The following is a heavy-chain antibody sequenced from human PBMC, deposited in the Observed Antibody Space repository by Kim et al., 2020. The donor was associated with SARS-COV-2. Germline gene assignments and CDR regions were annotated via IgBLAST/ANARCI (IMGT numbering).Heavy chain of an antibody. CDR3: AKNPKREKSGSYEGNAFDI. CDR2: ISGSGGST. V-gene: IGHV3-23*01. D-gene: IGHD1-26*01. J-gene: IGHJ3*02. Sequence: GGSLRLSCAASGFTFSSYAMSWVRQAPGKGLEWVSAISGSGGSTYYADSVKGRFTISRDNSKNTLYLQMNSLRAEDTAVYYCAKNPKREKSGSYEGNAFDIWGQGTMVTVTS. CDR1: GFTFSSYA.